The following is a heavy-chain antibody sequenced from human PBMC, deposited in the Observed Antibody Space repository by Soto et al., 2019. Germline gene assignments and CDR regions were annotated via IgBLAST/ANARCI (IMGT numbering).Heavy chain of an antibody. D-gene: IGHD6-19*01. CDR2: ISYDGSNK. CDR1: GFTFSSYG. J-gene: IGHJ4*02. Sequence: QVQLVESGGGVVQPGRSLRLSCSASGFTFSSYGMHWVRQSPGKGLEWVSLISYDGSNKYYADSVKGRFTISRDNSKNTLYLQTNSLRAEDTAVYYCAKRPLAGSGWTFDYWGQGTLVTVSS. V-gene: IGHV3-30*18. CDR3: AKRPLAGSGWTFDY.